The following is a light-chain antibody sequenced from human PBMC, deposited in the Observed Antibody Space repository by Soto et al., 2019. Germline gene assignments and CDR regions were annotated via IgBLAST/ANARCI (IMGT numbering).Light chain of an antibody. J-gene: IGKJ1*01. CDR3: QQYNSYWT. CDR2: EAS. Sequence: DIQMTQSPSSLSASVGDRVTIICRASQSVSTRLAWYQQKPGKAPKFLIYEASSLERGVPSRFSGSGSGTEFTLTISSLQPDDFATYYCQQYNSYWTFGQGTKVDIK. V-gene: IGKV1-5*03. CDR1: QSVSTR.